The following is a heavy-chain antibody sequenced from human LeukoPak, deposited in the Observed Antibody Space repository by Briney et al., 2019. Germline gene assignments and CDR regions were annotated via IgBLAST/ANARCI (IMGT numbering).Heavy chain of an antibody. CDR3: ARHGVATWFDP. D-gene: IGHD2-15*01. CDR2: INHSGTS. Sequence: PSETLSLTCTVSGGSISSYYWSWIRQPPGKGLEWIAEINHSGTSNYNPSLKSRVTISVDTSKNQFSLKLNSVTAADTAVYYCARHGVATWFDPWGQGTLVTVSS. CDR1: GGSISSYY. V-gene: IGHV4-34*01. J-gene: IGHJ5*02.